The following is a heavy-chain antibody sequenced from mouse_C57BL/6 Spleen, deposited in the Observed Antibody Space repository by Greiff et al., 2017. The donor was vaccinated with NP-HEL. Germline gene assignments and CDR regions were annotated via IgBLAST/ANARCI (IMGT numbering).Heavy chain of an antibody. CDR3: ARQEDYYAMDY. CDR2: IDPHSGGT. Sequence: VQLQQSGAELVKPGASVKLSCKASGYTFPSYWMHWVKQRPGRGLEWIGRIDPHSGGTKYTETFKSKATLTVDKPSSKAYLQLSSLTSEDSAVYNCARQEDYYAMDYWGQGTSVTVAS. J-gene: IGHJ4*01. CDR1: GYTFPSYW. V-gene: IGHV1-72*01.